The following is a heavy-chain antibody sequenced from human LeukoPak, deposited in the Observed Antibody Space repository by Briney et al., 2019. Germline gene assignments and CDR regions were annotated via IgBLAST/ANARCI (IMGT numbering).Heavy chain of an antibody. CDR2: INHSGST. CDR1: GGSFSGYY. D-gene: IGHD6-13*01. J-gene: IGHJ4*02. CDR3: ARVGLYSSSWYLGAKSVIFDY. V-gene: IGHV4-34*01. Sequence: SETLSLTCAVSGGSFSGYYWSWIRQPPGKGLEWIGEINHSGSTNYNPSLKSRVTISVDTSKNQFSLKLSSVTAADTAVYYCARVGLYSSSWYLGAKSVIFDYWGQGTLVTVSS.